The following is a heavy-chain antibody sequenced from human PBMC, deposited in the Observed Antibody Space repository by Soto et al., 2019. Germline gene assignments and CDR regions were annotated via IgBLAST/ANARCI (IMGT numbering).Heavy chain of an antibody. CDR1: GGSVSSGSYY. CDR2: IYYSGST. Sequence: QVQLQESGPGLVKPSETLSLTCTVSGGSVSSGSYYWSWIRQPPGKGLEWIGYIYYSGSTNYNPSLTSRVXXSXDXXKNQFSLKLSSVTAADTAVYYCAFSYGLNGRGEDYWGQGTLVTVSS. V-gene: IGHV4-61*01. CDR3: AFSYGLNGRGEDY. D-gene: IGHD5-18*01. J-gene: IGHJ4*02.